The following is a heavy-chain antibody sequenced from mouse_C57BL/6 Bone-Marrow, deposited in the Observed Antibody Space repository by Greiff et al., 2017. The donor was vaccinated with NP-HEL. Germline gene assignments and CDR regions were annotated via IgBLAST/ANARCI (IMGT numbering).Heavy chain of an antibody. D-gene: IGHD2-3*01. V-gene: IGHV5-4*01. CDR2: ISDGGSYT. Sequence: EVQRVESGGGLVKPGGSLKLSCAASGFTFSSYAMSWVRQTPEKRLEWVATISDGGSYTYYPDNVKGRFTISRDNAKNNLYLQMSHLTSEDTAMYYCARGGYYLFAYWGQGTLVTVSA. CDR3: ARGGYYLFAY. CDR1: GFTFSSYA. J-gene: IGHJ3*01.